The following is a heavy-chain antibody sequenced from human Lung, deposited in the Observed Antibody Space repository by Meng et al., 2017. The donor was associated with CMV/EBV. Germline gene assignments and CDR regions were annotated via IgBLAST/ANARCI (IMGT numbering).Heavy chain of an antibody. V-gene: IGHV1-18*01. CDR2: INAYNGDT. D-gene: IGHD2-21*01. J-gene: IGHJ4*02. CDR3: ARVEVGITSGDY. Sequence: VPAGGEGKKPGASVKVSCKASGYTFTNHGITWVRQAPGQGLEWMGWINAYNGDTNYAQTLQGRVTMTTDTSTSTAYMELRSLRSDDTAVYYCARVEVGITSGDYWGQGTLVTVSS. CDR1: GYTFTNHG.